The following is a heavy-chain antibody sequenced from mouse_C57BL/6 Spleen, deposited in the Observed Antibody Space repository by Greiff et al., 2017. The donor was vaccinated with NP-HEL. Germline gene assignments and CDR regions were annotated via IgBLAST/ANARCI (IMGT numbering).Heavy chain of an antibody. CDR2: IDPSDSYT. D-gene: IGHD2-5*01. V-gene: IGHV1-69*01. J-gene: IGHJ1*03. CDR3: ARAYYSNYEYFDV. Sequence: VQLQQPGAELVMPGASVKLSCKASGYTFTSYWMHWVKQRPGQGLEWIGEIDPSDSYTNYNQKFKRKSTLTVDKSSSTAYMQLSSLTSEDSAVYYCARAYYSNYEYFDVWGTGTTVTVSS. CDR1: GYTFTSYW.